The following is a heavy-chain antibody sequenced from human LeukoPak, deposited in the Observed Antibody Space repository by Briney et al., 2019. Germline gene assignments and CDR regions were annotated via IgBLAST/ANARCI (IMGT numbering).Heavy chain of an antibody. D-gene: IGHD1-14*01. CDR3: ARDYRRYIDY. CDR1: GFTFSSYA. Sequence: PGGSLRLSCAASGFTFSSYAMGWVRQAPGKGLEWVAVISYDGSNKYYADSVKGRFTISRDNSKNTLYLQMNSLRAEDTAVYYCARDYRRYIDYWGQGTLVTVSS. CDR2: ISYDGSNK. V-gene: IGHV3-30-3*01. J-gene: IGHJ4*02.